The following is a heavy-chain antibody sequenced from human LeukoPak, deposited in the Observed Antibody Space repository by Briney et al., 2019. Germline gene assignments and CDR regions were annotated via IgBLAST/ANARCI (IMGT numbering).Heavy chain of an antibody. CDR3: ARYPHYYDSSGYYHFDY. J-gene: IGHJ4*02. D-gene: IGHD3-22*01. V-gene: IGHV5-51*01. Sequence: GESLQISCKGSGYSFTSYWIGWVRQMPGKGLEWMGIIYPGDSDTRYSPSFQGQVTISADKSISTAYLQWSSLKASDTAMYYCARYPHYYDSSGYYHFDYWGQGTLVTVSS. CDR2: IYPGDSDT. CDR1: GYSFTSYW.